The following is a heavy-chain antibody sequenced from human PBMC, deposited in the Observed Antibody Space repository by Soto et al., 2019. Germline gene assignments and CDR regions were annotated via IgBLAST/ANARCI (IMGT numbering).Heavy chain of an antibody. Sequence: QVQLVQSGAEVKKPGASVKVSCKASGYTFTGYFMHWVRQAPGQGLEWMGWINSNSGATKYAQKFQGRVTLSSDTSISTADMELSGLRSDDPAVYYCARGGGTILAPLPWGQGTLVTVSS. CDR3: ARGGGTILAPLP. CDR1: GYTFTGYF. J-gene: IGHJ5*02. D-gene: IGHD3-3*01. V-gene: IGHV1-2*02. CDR2: INSNSGAT.